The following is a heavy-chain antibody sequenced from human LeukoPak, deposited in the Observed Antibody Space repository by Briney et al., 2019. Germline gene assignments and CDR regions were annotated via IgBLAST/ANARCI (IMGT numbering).Heavy chain of an antibody. CDR2: IYYSGST. CDR3: ARGVQGYSSSWDAFDI. Sequence: SETLSLACTVSGGSISSYYWSWIRQLPGKGLEWIGYIYYSGSTNYNPSLKSRVTISVDTSKNQFSLKLSSVTAADTAVYYCARGVQGYSSSWDAFDIWGQGTMVTVSS. J-gene: IGHJ3*02. V-gene: IGHV4-59*01. CDR1: GGSISSYY. D-gene: IGHD6-13*01.